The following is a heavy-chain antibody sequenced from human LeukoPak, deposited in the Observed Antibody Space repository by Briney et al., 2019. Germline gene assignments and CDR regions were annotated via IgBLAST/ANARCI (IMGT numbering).Heavy chain of an antibody. CDR1: GFIFSNYA. CDR3: AKVPYSDYGSGRPPFMDV. J-gene: IGHJ6*02. D-gene: IGHD3-10*01. V-gene: IGHV3-23*01. Sequence: GGSLRLSCAASGFIFSNYAMSWVRQAPGKGLEWVSTIDYSGAYTYYADSVKGRFTISRDNSKNTLYMQMNSLRAENTAIYYCAKVPYSDYGSGRPPFMDVWGQGTTVAVS. CDR2: IDYSGAYT.